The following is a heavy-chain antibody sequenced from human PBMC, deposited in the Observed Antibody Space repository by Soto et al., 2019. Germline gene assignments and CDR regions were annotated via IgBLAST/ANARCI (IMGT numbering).Heavy chain of an antibody. D-gene: IGHD4-17*01. Sequence: SETLSLTCTVSGGSISSGGYYWSWIRQHPWKGLEWIGYIYYSGSTYYNPSLKSRVTISVDTSKNQFSLKLSSVTAADTAVYYCARSVYGDYKRASGWFDPWGQGTLVTVSS. CDR1: GGSISSGGYY. V-gene: IGHV4-31*03. CDR3: ARSVYGDYKRASGWFDP. CDR2: IYYSGST. J-gene: IGHJ5*02.